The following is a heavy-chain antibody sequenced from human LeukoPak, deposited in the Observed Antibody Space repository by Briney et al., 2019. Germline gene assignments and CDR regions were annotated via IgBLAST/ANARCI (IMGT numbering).Heavy chain of an antibody. J-gene: IGHJ4*02. V-gene: IGHV1-69*05. Sequence: SVKVSCKASGGTFSSYAISWVRQAPGQGLEWIGGIIPIFGTANYAQKFQGRVTITTDESTSTAYMELSSLRSEDTAVYYCARVQWLAPQYYFDYWGQGTLVTVSS. CDR2: IIPIFGTA. CDR1: GGTFSSYA. CDR3: ARVQWLAPQYYFDY. D-gene: IGHD6-19*01.